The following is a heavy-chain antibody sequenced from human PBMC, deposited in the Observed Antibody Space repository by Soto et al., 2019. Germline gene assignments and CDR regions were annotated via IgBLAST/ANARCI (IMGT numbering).Heavy chain of an antibody. CDR2: IYPGDSDT. J-gene: IGHJ4*02. Sequence: GESLKISCKGSGYSFTSYWIGWVRQMPGKGLEWMGIIYPGDSDTRYSPSFQGQVTISADKSISTAYLQWSSLKASDTAMYYCARLYFLDSSGWYGYFDYWGQGTLVTVSS. CDR1: GYSFTSYW. D-gene: IGHD6-19*01. V-gene: IGHV5-51*01. CDR3: ARLYFLDSSGWYGYFDY.